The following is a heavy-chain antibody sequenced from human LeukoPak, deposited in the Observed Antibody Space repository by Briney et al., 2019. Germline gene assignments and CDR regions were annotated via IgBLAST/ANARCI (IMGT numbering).Heavy chain of an antibody. Sequence: PSETLSLTCAVYGGSFSGYYWSWIRQPPGKGLEWIGEINHSGSTNYNPSLKSRVTISVDTSKNQFSLKLSSVTAADTAVYYCARDGSTLLGRAFGIWGQGTMVTVSS. CDR1: GGSFSGYY. V-gene: IGHV4-34*01. D-gene: IGHD6-13*01. CDR2: INHSGST. J-gene: IGHJ3*02. CDR3: ARDGSTLLGRAFGI.